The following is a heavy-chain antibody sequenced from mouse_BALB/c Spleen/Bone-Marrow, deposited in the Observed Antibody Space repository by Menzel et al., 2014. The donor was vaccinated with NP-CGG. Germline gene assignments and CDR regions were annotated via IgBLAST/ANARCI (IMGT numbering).Heavy chain of an antibody. CDR3: ARPRFAY. J-gene: IGHJ3*01. Sequence: QVQLKQSGAELAKPGASVKMSCKASGYTFTSYWMHWIKQRPGKGLEWIGYITPSTGYIEYNQKFKDKATLTADKSSSTAYMQLSSLTSEDSAVYYCARPRFAYWGQGTLVTVSA. CDR1: GYTFTSYW. V-gene: IGHV1-7*01. CDR2: ITPSTGYI.